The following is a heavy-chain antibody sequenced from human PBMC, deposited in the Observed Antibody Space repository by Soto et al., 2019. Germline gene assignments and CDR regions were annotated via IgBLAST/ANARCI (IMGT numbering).Heavy chain of an antibody. V-gene: IGHV1-2*04. J-gene: IGHJ6*02. CDR2: INPNSGGT. D-gene: IGHD1-20*01. CDR1: GYSFTGYY. Sequence: XSVKVSCNAAGYSFTGYYMHWVRQAPGQGLEWMGWINPNSGGTNYAQKFQGWVTMTRDTSISTAYMELSRLRSDDTAVYYCASSINEYYYYGMDVWGQGTTVTVSS. CDR3: ASSINEYYYYGMDV.